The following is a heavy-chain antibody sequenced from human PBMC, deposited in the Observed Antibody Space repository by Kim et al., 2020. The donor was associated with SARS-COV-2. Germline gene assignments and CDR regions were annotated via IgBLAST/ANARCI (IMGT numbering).Heavy chain of an antibody. CDR1: GGSISSSNW. CDR2: IYHSGST. J-gene: IGHJ5*02. D-gene: IGHD3-10*01. Sequence: SETLSLTCAVSGGSISSSNWWSWVRQPPGKGLEWIGEIYHSGSTNYNPSLKSRVTISVDKSKNQFSLKLSSVTAADTAVYYCARGRWRYGSGNASNWFDPWGQGTLVTVSS. V-gene: IGHV4-4*02. CDR3: ARGRWRYGSGNASNWFDP.